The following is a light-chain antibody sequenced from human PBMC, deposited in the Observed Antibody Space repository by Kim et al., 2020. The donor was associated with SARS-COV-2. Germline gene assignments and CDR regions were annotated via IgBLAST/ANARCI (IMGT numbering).Light chain of an antibody. J-gene: IGKJ2*01. Sequence: EIVMTQSPATLSVSPGERATLSCRASQSVSSNLAWYQQKPGQAPRLLIYGASTRATGIPARFSGSGSGIEFTLTISSLQSEDFAVYYCQQYNNWPLMYTFGQGTKLEI. V-gene: IGKV3-15*01. CDR1: QSVSSN. CDR2: GAS. CDR3: QQYNNWPLMYT.